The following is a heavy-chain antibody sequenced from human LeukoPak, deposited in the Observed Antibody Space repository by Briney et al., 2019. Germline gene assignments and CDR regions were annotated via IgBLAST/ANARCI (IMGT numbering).Heavy chain of an antibody. J-gene: IGHJ4*02. D-gene: IGHD6-13*01. CDR2: ISGIGGST. CDR3: ARFGYSSSWSFNDY. V-gene: IGHV3-64*01. Sequence: PGGSLRLSCAASGFTFSSYAMIWVRQAPGKGLEYVSAISGIGGSTYYANSVKGRFTISRDNSKNTLYLQMGSLRAEDMAVYYCARFGYSSSWSFNDYWGQGTLVTVSS. CDR1: GFTFSSYA.